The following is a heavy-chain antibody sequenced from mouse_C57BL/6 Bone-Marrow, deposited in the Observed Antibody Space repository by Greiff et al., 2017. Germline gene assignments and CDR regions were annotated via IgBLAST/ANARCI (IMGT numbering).Heavy chain of an antibody. Sequence: EVHLVESGGGLVQPKGSLKLSCAASGFSFNTYAMNWVRQAPGKGLEWVARIRSKSNNYATYYADSVKDRFTISRDDSESMLYLQMNNLKTEDTAMYYCVRPLLGAMDYWGQGTSVTVSS. CDR2: IRSKSNNYAT. CDR1: GFSFNTYA. V-gene: IGHV10-1*01. J-gene: IGHJ4*01. CDR3: VRPLLGAMDY. D-gene: IGHD4-1*01.